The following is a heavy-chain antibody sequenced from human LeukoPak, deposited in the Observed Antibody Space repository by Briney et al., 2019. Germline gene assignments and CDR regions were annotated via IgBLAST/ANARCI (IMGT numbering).Heavy chain of an antibody. CDR1: GYIFSNYW. J-gene: IGHJ4*02. CDR2: IYPGDSDS. V-gene: IGHV5-51*01. CDR3: ARSMTTVTPLDY. D-gene: IGHD4-17*01. Sequence: GESLKISCKASGYIFSNYWIGWVRHMPGKGLEWMGIIYPGDSDSRYSPSFQGQVTLSVDTSINTAYLQWSSLKASDTAMYYCARSMTTVTPLDYWGQGTLVTVSS.